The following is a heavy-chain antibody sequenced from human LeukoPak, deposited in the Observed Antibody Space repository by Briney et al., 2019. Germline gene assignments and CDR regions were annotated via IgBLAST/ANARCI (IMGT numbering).Heavy chain of an antibody. CDR3: AKTPYSDTRRVFFDY. CDR1: GFTFDDYA. D-gene: IGHD3-22*01. V-gene: IGHV3-9*01. Sequence: GGSLRLSCAASGFTFDDYAMHWVRQAPGKGLEWVSGISWNSGSIGYADSVKGRFTISRDNAKNSLYLQMNSLSAEDTAVYYCAKTPYSDTRRVFFDYWGQGTQVTASS. CDR2: ISWNSGSI. J-gene: IGHJ4*02.